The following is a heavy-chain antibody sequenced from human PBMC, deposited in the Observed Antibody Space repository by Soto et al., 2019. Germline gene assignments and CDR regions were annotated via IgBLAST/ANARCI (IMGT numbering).Heavy chain of an antibody. D-gene: IGHD3-10*01. J-gene: IGHJ3*01. CDR1: GYTFTSYD. Sequence: ASVKVSCKASGYTFTSYDINWVRQATGQGLEWMGWMNPNSGNTGYAQKFQGRVTMTRNTSISTAYMELSSLRSEDTAVYYCATPSKYYYGSGRPSAFDFWGQGTMVTVSS. CDR3: ATPSKYYYGSGRPSAFDF. V-gene: IGHV1-8*01. CDR2: MNPNSGNT.